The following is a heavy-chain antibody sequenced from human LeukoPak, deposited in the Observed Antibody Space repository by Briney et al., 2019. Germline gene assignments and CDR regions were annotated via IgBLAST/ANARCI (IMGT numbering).Heavy chain of an antibody. CDR1: IFTFSRYP. V-gene: IGHV3-30*01. CDR2: ISFDGSHK. Sequence: HPWGSLRLSSAASIFTFSRYPMHWVRQAPGKGLDWVAVISFDGSHKYYADSVKGRFIISRDNSKNTLYLQMYSLRAEDTAVYYCARDSKEWSGELLPLLDYWGQGTLVTVSP. D-gene: IGHD3-10*01. CDR3: ARDSKEWSGELLPLLDY. J-gene: IGHJ4*02.